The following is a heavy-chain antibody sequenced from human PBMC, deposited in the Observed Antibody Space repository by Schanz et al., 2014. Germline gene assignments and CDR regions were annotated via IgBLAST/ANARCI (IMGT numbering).Heavy chain of an antibody. V-gene: IGHV3-15*01. CDR1: GFTLSNAW. CDR2: IKSKTDGGTT. CDR3: TTYCDGGCAIDN. D-gene: IGHD6-19*01. Sequence: EVHLVESGGGLVKPGGSLRLSCAASGFTLSNAWMSWVRQAPGKGVEWVGRIKSKTDGGTTDFAAPVKGRFSISRDDSKNTLFLQMNSLKTEDTAVYYCTTYCDGGCAIDNWGQGALVTVSS. J-gene: IGHJ4*02.